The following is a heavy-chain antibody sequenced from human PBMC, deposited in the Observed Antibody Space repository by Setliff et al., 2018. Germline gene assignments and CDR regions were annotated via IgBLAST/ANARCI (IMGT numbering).Heavy chain of an antibody. CDR1: GYTFTSYY. J-gene: IGHJ4*02. Sequence: ASVKVSCKASGYTFTSYYMHWERQAPGQGLEWMGILNPGGGSSSSTQRFQGRVTMTRDTSTNTAYMELNSLTSNDTAVYYCARAGLAAAGRKGVFDHWGQGTLVTVSS. D-gene: IGHD6-13*01. V-gene: IGHV1-46*01. CDR3: ARAGLAAAGRKGVFDH. CDR2: LNPGGGSS.